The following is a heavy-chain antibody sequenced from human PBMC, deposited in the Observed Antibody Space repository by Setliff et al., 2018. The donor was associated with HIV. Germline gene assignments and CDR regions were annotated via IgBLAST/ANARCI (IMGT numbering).Heavy chain of an antibody. Sequence: KPSETLSLTCGVYGGSLSNHKWTWVRQAPGKGLEWIGDISYSGTTKYDPSLRSRLRVSLDTSRNQFSLRMTSVTAADAAVYYCARGQLDLRAPMFYYMDVWGKGTSVTVSS. V-gene: IGHV4-34*01. D-gene: IGHD3-10*02. CDR3: ARGQLDLRAPMFYYMDV. CDR2: ISYSGTT. CDR1: GGSLSNHK. J-gene: IGHJ6*03.